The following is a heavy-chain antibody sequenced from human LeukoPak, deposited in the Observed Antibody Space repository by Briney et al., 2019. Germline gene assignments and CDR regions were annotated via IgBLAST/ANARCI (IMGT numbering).Heavy chain of an antibody. D-gene: IGHD3-10*01. CDR3: ATEKMFRGFNWFDP. Sequence: ASVKVSCKVSGHTLNELSMHWGRQAPGKGGGWMGGFDAQARQTIYAPKFQATVTMTEPTSTDTAYMELNSLRSEDTAVYYCATEKMFRGFNWFDPWGQGTPATVSA. V-gene: IGHV1-24*01. CDR2: FDAQARQT. J-gene: IGHJ5*02. CDR1: GHTLNELS.